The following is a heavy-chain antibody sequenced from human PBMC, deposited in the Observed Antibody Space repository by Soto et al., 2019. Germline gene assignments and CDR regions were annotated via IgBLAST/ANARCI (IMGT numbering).Heavy chain of an antibody. V-gene: IGHV3-48*02. D-gene: IGHD3-10*01. CDR2: ISSSSSTI. CDR3: ARETLWFGEGFNWFDP. CDR1: GFTFSSYS. Sequence: GGSLRLSCAASGFTFSSYSMNWVRQAPGKGLEWVSYISSSSSTIYYADSVKGRFTISRDNAKNSLYLQMNSLRDEDTAVYYCARETLWFGEGFNWFDPWGQGTLVTVSS. J-gene: IGHJ5*02.